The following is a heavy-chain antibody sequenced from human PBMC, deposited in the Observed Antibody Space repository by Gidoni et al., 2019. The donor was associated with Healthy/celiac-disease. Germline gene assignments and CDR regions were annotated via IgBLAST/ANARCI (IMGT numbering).Heavy chain of an antibody. Sequence: EVQLVESGGGLVKPGGSLRHSCAASGFTFSSYSMTWVRHAPGKGLEWVSSFSSSSSYRYYADSVKGRFPISRDNAKNSLYLQMNSLRAEYTAVYYCAREGCSSTSCYTGDYWGQGTLVTFSS. CDR3: AREGCSSTSCYTGDY. V-gene: IGHV3-21*01. D-gene: IGHD2-2*02. CDR2: FSSSSSYR. CDR1: GFTFSSYS. J-gene: IGHJ4*02.